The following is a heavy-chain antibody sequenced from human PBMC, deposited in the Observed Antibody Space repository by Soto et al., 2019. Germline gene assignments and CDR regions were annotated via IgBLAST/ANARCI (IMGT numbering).Heavy chain of an antibody. CDR2: IDPSDSYT. V-gene: IGHV5-10-1*01. Sequence: GESLKNSCKCSGYSFTSYWINWVRQLPGKGLEWMVRIDPSDSYTNYSPSFQGHVTISADKSINTAYLQWSSLEASDTAMYYCARASSTGAYGLDIWGQGTMVTVSS. CDR1: GYSFTSYW. D-gene: IGHD3-10*01. J-gene: IGHJ3*02. CDR3: ARASSTGAYGLDI.